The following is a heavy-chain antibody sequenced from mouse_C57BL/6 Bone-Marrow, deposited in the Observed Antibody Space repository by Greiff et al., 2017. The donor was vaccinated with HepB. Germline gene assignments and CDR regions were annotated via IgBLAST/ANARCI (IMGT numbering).Heavy chain of an antibody. CDR2: IYPRSGNT. Sequence: VQLVESGAELARPGASVKLSCKASGYTFTSYGISWVKQRTGQGLEWIGEIYPRSGNTYYNEKFKGKATLTADKPSSTAYMELRSLTSEDSAVYFCARAYYDYGWFAYWGQGTLVTVSA. J-gene: IGHJ3*01. CDR1: GYTFTSYG. CDR3: ARAYYDYGWFAY. D-gene: IGHD2-4*01. V-gene: IGHV1-81*01.